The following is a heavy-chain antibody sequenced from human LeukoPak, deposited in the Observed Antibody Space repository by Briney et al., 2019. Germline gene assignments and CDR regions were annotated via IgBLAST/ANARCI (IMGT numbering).Heavy chain of an antibody. Sequence: GGSLRLSCAASGFTFSSYAMSWVRQAPGKGLEWVSAISGSGGSTYHADSVKGRFTISRDNSKNTLYLQMNSLRAEDTAVYYCAKVRLLWFRELLFSPDFDYWGQGTLVTVSS. J-gene: IGHJ4*02. CDR3: AKVRLLWFRELLFSPDFDY. CDR2: ISGSGGST. CDR1: GFTFSSYA. V-gene: IGHV3-23*01. D-gene: IGHD3-10*01.